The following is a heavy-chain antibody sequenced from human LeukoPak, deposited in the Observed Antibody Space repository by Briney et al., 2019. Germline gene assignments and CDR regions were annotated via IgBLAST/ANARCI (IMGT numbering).Heavy chain of an antibody. CDR3: AKDRQTKFLYYFDY. CDR2: IRGDGGST. CDR1: GSRLGDEA. V-gene: IGHV3-43*02. J-gene: IGHJ4*02. D-gene: IGHD2-8*01. Sequence: GGSLILSCGASGSRLGDEAVHWVGQGAGKGLEKVSLIRGDGGSTYYADSVEGRFTISRDNSKNSLYLQMNSLRTEDTALYYCAKDRQTKFLYYFDYWGQGTLVTVSS.